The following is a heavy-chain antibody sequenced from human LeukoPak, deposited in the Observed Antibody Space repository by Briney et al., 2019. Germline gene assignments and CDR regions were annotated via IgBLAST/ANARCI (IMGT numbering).Heavy chain of an antibody. D-gene: IGHD4-17*01. J-gene: IGHJ4*02. CDR3: ARVLPTGGYGDYGY. Sequence: GASVKVSCKASGGTFSSYAISWVRQAPGQGLEWMGGIIPIFGTANYAQKFQGRVTITADESTSTAYMELSSLRSEDTAVYYCARVLPTGGYGDYGYWGQGTLVTVSS. CDR1: GGTFSSYA. CDR2: IIPIFGTA. V-gene: IGHV1-69*13.